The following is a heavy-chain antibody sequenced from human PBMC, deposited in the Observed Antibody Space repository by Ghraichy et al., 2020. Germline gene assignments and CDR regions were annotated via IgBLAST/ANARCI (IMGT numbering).Heavy chain of an antibody. CDR2: IRYDGRET. CDR3: ARDGPHYDLDY. Sequence: GSLRLSCATSGFTFRTSGMHWVRQAPGKGLEWAAFIRYDGRETHYVHSVKGRFTISRDDSKDTLYLQMNSLTVEDTAIYYCARDGPHYDLDYWGQGTLVTVSS. CDR1: GFTFRTSG. J-gene: IGHJ4*02. D-gene: IGHD3-22*01. V-gene: IGHV3-30*02.